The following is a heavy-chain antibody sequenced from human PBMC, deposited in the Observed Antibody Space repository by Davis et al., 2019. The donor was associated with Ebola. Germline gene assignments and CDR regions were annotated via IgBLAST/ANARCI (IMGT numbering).Heavy chain of an antibody. V-gene: IGHV1-18*01. D-gene: IGHD4-11*01. CDR3: TRGNQQTN. J-gene: IGHJ4*02. CDR2: IGTNNGNT. CDR1: GYTFTSYG. Sequence: AASVKVSCKASGYTFTSYGISWVRQAPGQGLEWMGGIGTNNGNTNYAQKFQGRVTMTTDTSTSTAYMELRSLRSDDTAVYYCTRGNQQTNWGQGTLVTVSS.